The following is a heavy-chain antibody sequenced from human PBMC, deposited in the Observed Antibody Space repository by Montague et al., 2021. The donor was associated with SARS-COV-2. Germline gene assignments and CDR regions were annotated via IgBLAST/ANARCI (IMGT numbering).Heavy chain of an antibody. D-gene: IGHD2/OR15-2a*01. J-gene: IGHJ4*02. Sequence: SDTLSLTCTVSGASIRSNTFFWAWIRQFPGKGLEWIGSVYHSGRSYFNPSLKSRVTISVDTSKNQFSLKLTSVTAADTAVYFCAGHQRLLNCKGPMIDYWGQGTLVTVAS. CDR3: AGHQRLLNCKGPMIDY. CDR2: VYHSGRS. V-gene: IGHV4-39*07. CDR1: GASIRSNTFF.